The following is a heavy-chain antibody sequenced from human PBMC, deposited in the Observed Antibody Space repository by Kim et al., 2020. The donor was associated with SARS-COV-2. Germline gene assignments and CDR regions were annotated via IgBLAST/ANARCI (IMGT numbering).Heavy chain of an antibody. J-gene: IGHJ6*02. CDR3: ARYVGIANFYSGMDV. V-gene: IGHV3-23*01. Sequence: GGSLRLSCAASGFTFSTYAMSWVRQAPGKGLEWVSSISGGGDNTNYADSVKGRFTVSRDKSKVTLYLQMNNLRVEDMAVYLCARYVGIANFYSGMDVWGQGTTVTVSS. CDR2: ISGGGDNT. CDR1: GFTFSTYA. D-gene: IGHD6-13*01.